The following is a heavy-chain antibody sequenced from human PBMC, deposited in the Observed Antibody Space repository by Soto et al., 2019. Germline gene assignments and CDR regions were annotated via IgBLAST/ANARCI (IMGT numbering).Heavy chain of an antibody. CDR3: ARQATKSFDY. D-gene: IGHD5-12*01. J-gene: IGHJ4*02. V-gene: IGHV4-39*01. CDR2: IYYSGST. CDR1: GGSISSSSYY. Sequence: SETLSLTCTVSGGSISSSSYYWGWIRQPPGKGLEWIGSIYYSGSTYYNPSLKSRVTISVDTSKNQFSLKLSSVTAADTAVYYCARQATKSFDYWGQGTLVTVSS.